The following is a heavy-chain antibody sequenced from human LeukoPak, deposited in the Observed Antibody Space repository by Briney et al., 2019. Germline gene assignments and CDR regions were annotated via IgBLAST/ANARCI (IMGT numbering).Heavy chain of an antibody. CDR3: AKVGCSGGSCYPYWYFDL. Sequence: PGRSLRLSCAAPGFTFDDYAMHWVRQAPGKGLEWVSGISWNSGSIGYADSVKGRFTISRDNAKNSLYLQMNSLRAEDTALYYCAKVGCSGGSCYPYWYFDLWGRGTLVTVSS. D-gene: IGHD2-15*01. CDR2: ISWNSGSI. J-gene: IGHJ2*01. V-gene: IGHV3-9*01. CDR1: GFTFDDYA.